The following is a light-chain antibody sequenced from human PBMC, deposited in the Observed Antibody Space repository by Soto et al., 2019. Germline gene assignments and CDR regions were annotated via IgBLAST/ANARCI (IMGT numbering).Light chain of an antibody. CDR2: DAS. Sequence: DIQMTQSPSSLSASVGDRVTITYQASQVIINYLNTYQQKPGKAPKLLIYDASNLETGVPSRFSGSGSGTDFTFTISSLQPEDIATYYCQQYDNLPPLTFGGGTKVEIK. V-gene: IGKV1-33*01. CDR1: QVIINY. CDR3: QQYDNLPPLT. J-gene: IGKJ4*01.